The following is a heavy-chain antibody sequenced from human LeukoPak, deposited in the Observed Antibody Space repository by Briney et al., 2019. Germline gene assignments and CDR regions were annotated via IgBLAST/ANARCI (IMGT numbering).Heavy chain of an antibody. Sequence: SETLSLTCTVSGGSISSYYWSWVRQPPGKGLEWIGYIYYSGSTNYNPSLKSRVTISVDTSKNQFSLKLSSVTAADTAVYYCARTDGSSWPYYYYYMDVWGKGTTVTVSS. CDR2: IYYSGST. J-gene: IGHJ6*03. V-gene: IGHV4-59*01. D-gene: IGHD6-13*01. CDR1: GGSISSYY. CDR3: ARTDGSSWPYYYYYMDV.